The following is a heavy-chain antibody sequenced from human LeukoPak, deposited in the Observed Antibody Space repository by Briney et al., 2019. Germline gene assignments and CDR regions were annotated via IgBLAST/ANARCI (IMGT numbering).Heavy chain of an antibody. Sequence: GGSLRLSCAASGFTFTSYGISWVRQAPGQGLEWMGWISAYNGNTNYAQKLQGRVTMTTDTSTSTAYMELRSLRSDDTAVYYCARGALELPVYWGQGTLVTVSS. CDR2: ISAYNGNT. D-gene: IGHD1-7*01. J-gene: IGHJ4*02. CDR1: GFTFTSYG. CDR3: ARGALELPVY. V-gene: IGHV1-18*01.